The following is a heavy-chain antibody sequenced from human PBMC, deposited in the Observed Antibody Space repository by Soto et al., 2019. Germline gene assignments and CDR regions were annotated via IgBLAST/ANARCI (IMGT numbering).Heavy chain of an antibody. CDR3: ARDRVVVVAATRVNWFDP. J-gene: IGHJ5*02. D-gene: IGHD2-15*01. CDR1: GFTFSSYS. V-gene: IGHV3-21*01. CDR2: ISSSSSYI. Sequence: VGSLRLSCAASGFTFSSYSMNWVRQAPGRGLEWVSSISSSSSYIYYADSVKGRFTISRDNAKNSLYLQMNSLRAEDTAVYYCARDRVVVVAATRVNWFDPWGQGTLVTVSS.